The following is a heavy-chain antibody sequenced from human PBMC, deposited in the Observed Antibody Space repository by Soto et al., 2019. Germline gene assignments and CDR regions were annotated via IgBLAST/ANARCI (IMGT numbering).Heavy chain of an antibody. CDR1: GFTFSSYS. CDR3: AKAPSRITMIVVVTLPDY. J-gene: IGHJ4*02. D-gene: IGHD3-22*01. Sequence: QVQLVESGGGVVQPGRSLRLSCAASGFTFSSYSMHWVRQAPGKGLEWVAVISYDGSNKYYADSVKGRFTISRDNSKNTLYLQMNSLRAEDTAVYYCAKAPSRITMIVVVTLPDYWGQGTLVTVSS. CDR2: ISYDGSNK. V-gene: IGHV3-30*18.